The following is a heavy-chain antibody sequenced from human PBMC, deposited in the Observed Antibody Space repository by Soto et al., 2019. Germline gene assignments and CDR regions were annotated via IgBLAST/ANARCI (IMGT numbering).Heavy chain of an antibody. V-gene: IGHV3-74*01. CDR1: GFTFSSYW. CDR3: ARRGQEGPGLAH. Sequence: EVQLVESGGNLVQPGGSLRLSCAASGFTFSSYWMHWVRQAPGKGLVWLSRINTDGSSTSYVDSVKGRFTISRDNAKNTLYLQMNSLSVDDTAVYYCARRGQEGPGLAHWGQGTLVTVSS. CDR2: INTDGSST. J-gene: IGHJ5*02.